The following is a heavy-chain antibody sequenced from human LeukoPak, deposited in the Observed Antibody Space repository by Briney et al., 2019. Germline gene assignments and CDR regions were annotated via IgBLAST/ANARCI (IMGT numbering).Heavy chain of an antibody. CDR1: GGSFSGYY. J-gene: IGHJ4*02. D-gene: IGHD3-22*01. Sequence: SETLSLTCAVYGGSFSGYYWSWIRQRPGKGLEWIGEINHSGSTNYNPSLKSRVTISVDTSKNQFSLKLSSVTAADTAVYYCAGRLTYYYDSSGYYLFDYWGQGTLVTVSS. CDR2: INHSGST. V-gene: IGHV4-34*01. CDR3: AGRLTYYYDSSGYYLFDY.